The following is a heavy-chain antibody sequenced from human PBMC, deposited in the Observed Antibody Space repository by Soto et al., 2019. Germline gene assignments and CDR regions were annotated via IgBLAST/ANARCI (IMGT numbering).Heavy chain of an antibody. CDR3: ARRSPRIAARELSYYYGMDV. CDR1: GGSFSSYA. D-gene: IGHD6-6*01. V-gene: IGHV1-69*13. CDR2: IIPIFGTA. Sequence: SVKASCEACGGSFSSYAISWVRHAPRQGLEWMGGIIPIFGTANYAQKFQGRVTITADESTSTAYMELSSLRSEDTAVYYCARRSPRIAARELSYYYGMDVWGQGTTVTVSS. J-gene: IGHJ6*02.